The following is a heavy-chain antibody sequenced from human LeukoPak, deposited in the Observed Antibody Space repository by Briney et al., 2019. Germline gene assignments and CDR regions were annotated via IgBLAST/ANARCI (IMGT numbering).Heavy chain of an antibody. Sequence: PGRSLRLSCAASGFTFSSYAMHWVRQAPGKGLEWVAVISYDGNNKYYADSVKGRFTISRDNSKNTLYLQMNSLRAEDTAVYYCASMIVADYWGQGTLVTVSS. CDR3: ASMIVADY. J-gene: IGHJ4*02. CDR1: GFTFSSYA. V-gene: IGHV3-30-3*01. CDR2: ISYDGNNK. D-gene: IGHD3-22*01.